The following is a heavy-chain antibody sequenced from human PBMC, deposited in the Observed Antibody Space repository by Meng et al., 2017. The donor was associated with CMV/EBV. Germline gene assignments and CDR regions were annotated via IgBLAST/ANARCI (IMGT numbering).Heavy chain of an antibody. J-gene: IGHJ4*02. Sequence: GESLKISCKGSGYSFTSYWIGWVRQTPGKGLEWMGIIYPGDSDTRYSPSFQGLVTISADKSISTAYLQWSSLKASDTAMYYCARQGAYCSSTSCSFDYWGQGTLVTVSS. CDR3: ARQGAYCSSTSCSFDY. D-gene: IGHD2-2*01. V-gene: IGHV5-51*01. CDR1: GYSFTSYW. CDR2: IYPGDSDT.